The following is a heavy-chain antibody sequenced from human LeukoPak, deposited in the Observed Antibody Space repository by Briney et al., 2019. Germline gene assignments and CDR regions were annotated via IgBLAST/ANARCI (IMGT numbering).Heavy chain of an antibody. CDR3: ARVIASRYYYYGMDV. Sequence: HSGGSLRLSCAASGFTFSSYSMNWVRQAPGKGLEWVSYISSSGSTIYYADSVKGRFTISRDNAKNSLYLQMNSLRAEDTAVYYCARVIASRYYYYGMDVWGQGTTVTVSS. V-gene: IGHV3-48*04. CDR1: GFTFSSYS. CDR2: ISSSGSTI. D-gene: IGHD6-13*01. J-gene: IGHJ6*02.